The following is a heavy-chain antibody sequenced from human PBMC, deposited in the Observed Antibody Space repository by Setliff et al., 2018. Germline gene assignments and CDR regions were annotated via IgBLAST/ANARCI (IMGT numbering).Heavy chain of an antibody. J-gene: IGHJ4*02. V-gene: IGHV3-23*01. CDR3: ANHNPARWAVYTTPIDS. D-gene: IGHD6-19*01. Sequence: GGSLRLSCAASGFTFSTYSMSWARQAPGKGLEWVSAISGDSVSIYYADSVRGRFTISRDNSKNTLYLQMNNLRDEDTAVYYCANHNPARWAVYTTPIDSWGRGTLVTVSS. CDR1: GFTFSTYS. CDR2: ISGDSVSI.